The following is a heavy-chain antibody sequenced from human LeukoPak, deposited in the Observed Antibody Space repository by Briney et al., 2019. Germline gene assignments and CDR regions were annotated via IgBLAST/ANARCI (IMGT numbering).Heavy chain of an antibody. J-gene: IGHJ4*02. D-gene: IGHD2-2*01. Sequence: GGSMRLSCAASGFTFSSYSMNWVRQAPGKGLEWVSSISGSSSYIYYADSVKGRFTISRDNAKNSLSLQMISLRAEDTAVYFCARDPGYCTSTSCYALYYFDYWGQGILVTVSS. CDR2: ISGSSSYI. CDR3: ARDPGYCTSTSCYALYYFDY. V-gene: IGHV3-21*01. CDR1: GFTFSSYS.